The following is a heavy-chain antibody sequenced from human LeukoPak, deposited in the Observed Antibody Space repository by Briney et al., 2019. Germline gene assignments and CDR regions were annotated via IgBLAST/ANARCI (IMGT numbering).Heavy chain of an antibody. V-gene: IGHV1-8*03. CDR2: MNPYSGDR. CDR3: ARTTSLTASGYDY. CDR1: GYTFTIYH. D-gene: IGHD4-17*01. Sequence: AASVTVSFKPSGYTFTIYHINWVRQATGQGLEWMGWMNPYSGDRGYAQKFQGRVSITSDTSISTAYLELSSLRSDDTAVYFCARTTSLTASGYDYWGQGTLVTVSS. J-gene: IGHJ4*02.